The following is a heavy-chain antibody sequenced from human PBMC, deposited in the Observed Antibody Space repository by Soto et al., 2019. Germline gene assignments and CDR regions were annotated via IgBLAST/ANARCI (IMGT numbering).Heavy chain of an antibody. J-gene: IGHJ4*02. V-gene: IGHV3-7*03. Sequence: EVQLVESGGGLVQPDGSLRLSCAVSGFIFSDYWMTWVRQAPGKGLEWVANINPEGSEKYYVDSVKGRFTISRDNAKNSLYLQMIRLRAEDTALYYCARARIDYWGRGTLITVSS. CDR2: INPEGSEK. CDR1: GFIFSDYW. CDR3: ARARIDY.